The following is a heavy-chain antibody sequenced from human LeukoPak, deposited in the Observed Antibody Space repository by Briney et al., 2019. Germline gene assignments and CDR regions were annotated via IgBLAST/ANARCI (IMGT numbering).Heavy chain of an antibody. CDR1: GGSFSGYY. J-gene: IGHJ4*02. V-gene: IGHV4-34*01. Sequence: PSETLSLTCAVYGGSFSGYYWSWIRQPPGKGLEWIGEINHSGSTNYNPSLKSRVTISVDTSKNQFSLKLSSVTAADTAVYYCARGRVDTAMVPFDYWGQGTLVTVSS. D-gene: IGHD5-18*01. CDR2: INHSGST. CDR3: ARGRVDTAMVPFDY.